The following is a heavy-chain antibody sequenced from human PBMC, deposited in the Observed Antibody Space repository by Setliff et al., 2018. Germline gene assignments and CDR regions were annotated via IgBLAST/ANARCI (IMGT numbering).Heavy chain of an antibody. J-gene: IGHJ4*02. CDR2: IDPRGSPV. Sequence: PGGSLRLSCAASGFTFIDYYMNWIRQTPRKGLEWISHIDPRGSPVDYVDSVKGRFTISGDNTKNLVYLQMDSLRADDTAVYYCTRSRGTTVYDYWGQGTLVTVSS. CDR1: GFTFIDYY. V-gene: IGHV3-11*01. D-gene: IGHD1-7*01. CDR3: TRSRGTTVYDY.